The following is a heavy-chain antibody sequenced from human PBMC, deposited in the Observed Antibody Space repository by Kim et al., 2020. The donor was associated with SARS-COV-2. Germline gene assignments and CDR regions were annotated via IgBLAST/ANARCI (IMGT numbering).Heavy chain of an antibody. CDR3: ATPGGTGTTFGYFDY. J-gene: IGHJ4*02. Sequence: DSVKGRFTISRDNSKNTLYLQMNSLRAEDTAVYYCATPGGTGTTFGYFDYWGQGTLVTVSS. D-gene: IGHD1-7*01. V-gene: IGHV3-23*01.